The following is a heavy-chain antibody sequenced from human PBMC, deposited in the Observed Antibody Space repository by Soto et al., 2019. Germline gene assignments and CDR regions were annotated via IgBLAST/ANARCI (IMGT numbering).Heavy chain of an antibody. V-gene: IGHV3-74*01. CDR2: ISDDGART. CDR3: TRGQRPSSIGTGAV. D-gene: IGHD2-2*01. CDR1: GFVFEVYW. J-gene: IGHJ4*02. Sequence: TGGSLRLSCVASGFVFEVYWMHWVRQVPGKGLEWVSRISDDGARTDYADSVRGRFTISRDNANNALYLQMNALRGEDTAVYFCTRGQRPSSIGTGAVWGRGALVTVYS.